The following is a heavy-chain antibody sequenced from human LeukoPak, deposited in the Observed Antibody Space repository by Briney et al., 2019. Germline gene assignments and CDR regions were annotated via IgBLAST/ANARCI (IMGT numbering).Heavy chain of an antibody. CDR1: GCSIRIGCFY. V-gene: IGHV4-31*03. J-gene: IGHJ4*02. D-gene: IGHD1-1*01. CDR2: IFYTGNT. CDR3: ARVTPGHIDN. Sequence: SETLSLTCTVSGCSIRIGCFYWSWIRQYPGKGLEWIGYIFYTGNTHYNPSLQSRVAISIDTSKNQFSLMVNSVTAADTAVYYCARVTPGHIDNWGQGTLVTVSS.